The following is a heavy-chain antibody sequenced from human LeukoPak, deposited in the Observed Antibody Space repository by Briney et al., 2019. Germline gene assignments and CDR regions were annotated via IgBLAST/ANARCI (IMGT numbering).Heavy chain of an antibody. J-gene: IGHJ6*02. V-gene: IGHV1-69*04. CDR2: IIPILGIA. CDR1: GGTFSSYA. D-gene: IGHD4-17*01. Sequence: ASVKVSCKASGGTFSSYAINWVRQAPGQGLEWMGRIIPILGIANYAQKFQGRVTITADKSTSTAYMELSSLRSEDTAVYYCAMGPRWDGMDVWGQGKTVTVSS. CDR3: AMGPRWDGMDV.